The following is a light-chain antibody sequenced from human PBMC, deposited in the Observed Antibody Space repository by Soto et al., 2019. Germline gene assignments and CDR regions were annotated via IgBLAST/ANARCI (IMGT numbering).Light chain of an antibody. V-gene: IGKV1-39*01. J-gene: IGKJ1*01. CDR1: QSISSY. CDR2: AAS. CDR3: QHYNSYSEA. Sequence: DIQMTQSPSSLSASVGDRVTITCRTSQSISSYLNWYQQKPGKAPKLMIYAASTLQSGVPSRFSGSGSGTDFTLTISCLQSEELATYYCQHYNSYSEAFGQGTKVDIK.